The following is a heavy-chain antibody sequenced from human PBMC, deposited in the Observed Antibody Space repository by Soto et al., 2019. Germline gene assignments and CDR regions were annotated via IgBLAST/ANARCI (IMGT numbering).Heavy chain of an antibody. CDR2: IWYDGRNT. CDR1: GFTFNSYG. D-gene: IGHD5-12*01. J-gene: IGHJ4*02. Sequence: QVQLVESGGGVVQPGRSLRLSCEASGFTFNSYGMHWVRQAPGKGLEWVALIWYDGRNTYYADSVKGRFTVSRDNSKNTLSLQMTSLRAEDTAVYYCAKGRSRYSDYDLDYWGQGTLVTVSS. CDR3: AKGRSRYSDYDLDY. V-gene: IGHV3-33*06.